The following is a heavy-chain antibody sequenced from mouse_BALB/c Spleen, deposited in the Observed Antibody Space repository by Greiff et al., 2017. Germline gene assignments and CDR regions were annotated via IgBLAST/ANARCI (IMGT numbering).Heavy chain of an antibody. CDR2: INSDGGST. J-gene: IGHJ1*01. V-gene: IGHV5-2*01. Sequence: EVQLQESGGGLVQPGESLKLSCESNEYEFPSHDMSWVRKTPEKRLELVAAINSDGGSTYYPDTMERRFIISRDNTKKTLYLQMSSLRSEDTALYYCARHGRYRYGSYWYFDVWGAGTTVTVSS. D-gene: IGHD2-14*01. CDR3: ARHGRYRYGSYWYFDV. CDR1: EYEFPSHD.